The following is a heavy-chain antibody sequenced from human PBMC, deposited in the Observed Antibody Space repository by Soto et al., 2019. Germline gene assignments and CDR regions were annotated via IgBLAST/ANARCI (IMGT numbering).Heavy chain of an antibody. Sequence: SETRSLTCTFSGGSMISFGYYWSCILQHPGKGLEWIGYIYYGGSTYYNPSLKSRVTISVDTSKNQFSLKLSSVTAADTAVYYCARVSYYDFWSGPFDYWGQGTLVTVSS. D-gene: IGHD3-3*01. CDR2: IYYGGST. CDR1: GGSMISFGYY. V-gene: IGHV4-31*03. J-gene: IGHJ4*02. CDR3: ARVSYYDFWSGPFDY.